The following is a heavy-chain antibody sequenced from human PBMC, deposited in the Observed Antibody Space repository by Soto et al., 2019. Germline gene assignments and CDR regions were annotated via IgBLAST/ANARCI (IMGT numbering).Heavy chain of an antibody. CDR2: INHSGST. D-gene: IGHD4-4*01. J-gene: IGHJ4*02. CDR3: ASGSNYATSYPGFDY. V-gene: IGHV4-34*01. Sequence: QVQLQQWGAGLLKPSETLSLTCAVYGGSFSGYYWSWIRQPPGKGLEWLGEINHSGSTNYNPSLKSRVTISVDTSKNQFSLKLSSVTAADTAVYYCASGSNYATSYPGFDYWGQGTLVTVSS. CDR1: GGSFSGYY.